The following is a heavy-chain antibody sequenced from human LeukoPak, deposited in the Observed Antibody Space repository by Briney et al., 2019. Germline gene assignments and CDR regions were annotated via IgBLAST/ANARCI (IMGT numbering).Heavy chain of an antibody. V-gene: IGHV3-7*01. J-gene: IGHJ4*02. CDR2: IKQDGSEK. CDR1: GFTFSSYW. Sequence: GGSLRLSCAASGFTFSSYWMSWVRQAPGKGLEWVANIKQDGSEKYYADSVKGRFTISRDNAKNSLYLQMNSLRAEDTAVYYCAKDLYSMYSSSFYFDYWGQGTLVTVSS. CDR3: AKDLYSMYSSSFYFDY. D-gene: IGHD6-6*01.